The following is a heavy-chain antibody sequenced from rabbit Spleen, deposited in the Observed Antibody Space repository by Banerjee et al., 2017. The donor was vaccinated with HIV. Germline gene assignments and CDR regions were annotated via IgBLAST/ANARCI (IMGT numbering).Heavy chain of an antibody. D-gene: IGHD8-1*01. J-gene: IGHJ6*01. CDR1: GFSFISNW. V-gene: IGHV1S45*01. Sequence: LEASGGGLVKPGGTLTLTCTVSGFSFISNWICWVRQAPGKGLEWIACIYAGSSGSTYSAIWAKGRFTISKASSTTVTLQMTSLTAADTATYFCARETGTSFSTYGMDLWGPGTLVTVS. CDR3: ARETGTSFSTYGMDL. CDR2: IYAGSSGST.